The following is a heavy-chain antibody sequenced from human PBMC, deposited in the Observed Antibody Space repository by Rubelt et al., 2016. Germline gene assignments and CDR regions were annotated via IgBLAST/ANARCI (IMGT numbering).Heavy chain of an antibody. J-gene: IGHJ4*02. CDR3: ARRRGSYHFDY. V-gene: IGHV3-30*04. D-gene: IGHD1-26*01. CDR1: FA. Sequence: FAMHWVRQAPGKGLEWVSVISYDGKNKYYADSVEGRFTISRDNSKSTLYLQMNSLRAEDTAVYYCARRRGSYHFDYWGQGTLVTVSS. CDR2: ISYDGKNK.